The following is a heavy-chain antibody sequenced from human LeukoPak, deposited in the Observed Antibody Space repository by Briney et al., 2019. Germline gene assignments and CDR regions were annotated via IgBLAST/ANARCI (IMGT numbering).Heavy chain of an antibody. CDR3: ARRGRGNSYGRSLYFDY. CDR1: GGSISSYY. J-gene: IGHJ4*02. D-gene: IGHD5-18*01. CDR2: IYYSGST. V-gene: IGHV4-59*01. Sequence: SETLSLTCTVSGGSISSYYWSWIRQPPGKGLEWIGYIYYSGSTNYNPSLKSRVTISVDTSKNQFSLKLSSVTAADTAVYYCARRGRGNSYGRSLYFDYWGQGTLVTVSS.